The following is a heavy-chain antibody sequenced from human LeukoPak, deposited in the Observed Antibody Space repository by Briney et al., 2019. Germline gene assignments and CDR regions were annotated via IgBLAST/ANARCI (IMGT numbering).Heavy chain of an antibody. D-gene: IGHD4-11*01. CDR1: GGTFSNYA. CDR3: ASVTVTTWAPDGHMDV. Sequence: GASVKVSCKASGGTFSNYAISWVRQAPGQGLEWMGRIIPMFGTTNYAQNFQGRVTITTDKSTSTAYMEVSSLRIEDTAVYYCASVTVTTWAPDGHMDVWGKGTTVTVSS. V-gene: IGHV1-69*05. CDR2: IIPMFGTT. J-gene: IGHJ6*03.